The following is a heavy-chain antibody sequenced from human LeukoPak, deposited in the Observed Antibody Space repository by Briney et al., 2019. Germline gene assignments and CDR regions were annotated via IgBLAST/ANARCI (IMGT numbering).Heavy chain of an antibody. Sequence: PGGSLRLSCTASGFTFSSYSLNWVRQAPGKGLEWVSSVSTGSNYIYYADSVKGRFTISRDNDKNSLYLQMNSLRAEDTAVYYCAREGSDYYDSSDFDYWGQGTLVTVSS. CDR1: GFTFSSYS. D-gene: IGHD3-22*01. V-gene: IGHV3-21*01. CDR3: AREGSDYYDSSDFDY. J-gene: IGHJ4*02. CDR2: VSTGSNYI.